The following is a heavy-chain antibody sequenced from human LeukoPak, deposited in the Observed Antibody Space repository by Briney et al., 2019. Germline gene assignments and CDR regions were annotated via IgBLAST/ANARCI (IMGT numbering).Heavy chain of an antibody. J-gene: IGHJ6*03. D-gene: IGHD6-6*01. Sequence: SVKVSCKASGGTFSSYAISWVRQAPGQGLEWMGGIIPIFGTANYAQKFQGRVTITTDESTSTAYMELSSLRSEDTAVYYCAREVSSIAARPGRYYYYYMDVWGKGTTVTVSS. CDR1: GGTFSSYA. CDR3: AREVSSIAARPGRYYYYYMDV. CDR2: IIPIFGTA. V-gene: IGHV1-69*05.